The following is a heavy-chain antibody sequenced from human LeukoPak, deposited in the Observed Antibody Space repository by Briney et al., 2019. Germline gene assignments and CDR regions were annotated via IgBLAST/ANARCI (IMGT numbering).Heavy chain of an antibody. V-gene: IGHV3-30-3*01. CDR3: ARDLFIAAAASDY. Sequence: TGGSLRLSCAASGFTFSSYAMHWVRQAPGKGLEWVAVISYDGSNKYYADSVKGRFTISRDNSKNTLYLQMNSLRAEDTAVYYCARDLFIAAAASDYWGQGTLVTVSS. D-gene: IGHD6-13*01. J-gene: IGHJ4*02. CDR1: GFTFSSYA. CDR2: ISYDGSNK.